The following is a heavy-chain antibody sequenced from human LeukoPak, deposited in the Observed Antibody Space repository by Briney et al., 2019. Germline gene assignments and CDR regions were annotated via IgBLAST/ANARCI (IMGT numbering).Heavy chain of an antibody. CDR3: ARSGCSSTSCYKGYAFDI. J-gene: IGHJ3*02. CDR2: ICTYNGNK. CDR1: GYTFTNYG. V-gene: IGHV1-18*01. Sequence: EASVKVSCKASGYTFTNYGISWVRQAPGQGLDWMGWICTYNGNKVYAQELQGRVTITTDTSTSTAYMELSSLRSEDTVMYYCARSGCSSTSCYKGYAFDIWGQGTMVTVSS. D-gene: IGHD2-2*02.